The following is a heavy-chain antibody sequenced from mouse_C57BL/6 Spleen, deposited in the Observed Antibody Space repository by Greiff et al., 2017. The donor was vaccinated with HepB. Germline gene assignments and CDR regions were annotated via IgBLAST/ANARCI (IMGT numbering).Heavy chain of an antibody. D-gene: IGHD1-1*01. Sequence: QVHVKQPGAELVKPGASVKLSCKASGYTFTSYWMHWVKQRPGQGLEWIGMIHPNSGSTNYNEKFKSKATLTVDKSSSTAYMQLSSLTSEDSAVYYCAKGFYYGSSWYFDVWGTGTTVTVSS. CDR2: IHPNSGST. CDR3: AKGFYYGSSWYFDV. CDR1: GYTFTSYW. V-gene: IGHV1-64*01. J-gene: IGHJ1*03.